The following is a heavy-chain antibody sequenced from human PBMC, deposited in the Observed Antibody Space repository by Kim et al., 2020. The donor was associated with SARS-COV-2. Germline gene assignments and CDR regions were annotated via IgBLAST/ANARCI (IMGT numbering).Heavy chain of an antibody. J-gene: IGHJ5*02. V-gene: IGHV7-4-1*01. CDR1: GYTFTNYA. CDR2: INTDTGNP. Sequence: ASVKVSCKGTGYTFTNYAINWMRQAPGQGLEWLGWINTDTGNPTYAQGFTGRFVFSLDTSVNTTYLQIHSLKAEDTAVYYCARDVDTGTTDAPFRVGFDP. CDR3: ARDVDTGTTDAPFRVGFDP. D-gene: IGHD1-7*01.